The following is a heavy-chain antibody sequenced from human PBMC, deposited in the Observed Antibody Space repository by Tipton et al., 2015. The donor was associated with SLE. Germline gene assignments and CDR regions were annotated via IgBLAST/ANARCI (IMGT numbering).Heavy chain of an antibody. V-gene: IGHV1-46*01. Sequence: QLVQSGAEVKKPGASVKVSCKASGYTFTSHYMHWVRQAPGQGLEWMGIINPSGGSTSYAQKFQGRGTMTRDTSTSTVYMELSSLRSEDTAVYYCARSYSSGQGYFDLWGGGTLVTVSS. D-gene: IGHD6-19*01. CDR3: ARSYSSGQGYFDL. J-gene: IGHJ2*01. CDR1: GYTFTSHY. CDR2: INPSGGST.